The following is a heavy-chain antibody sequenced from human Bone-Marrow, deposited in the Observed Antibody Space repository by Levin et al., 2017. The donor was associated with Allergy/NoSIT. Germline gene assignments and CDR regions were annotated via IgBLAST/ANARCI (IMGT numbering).Heavy chain of an antibody. J-gene: IGHJ3*02. Sequence: GGSLRLSCAASGFIFDGHAMHWVRQIPGKGLEWVSGIDWKSGSMGYADSVKGRFTISRDNARNFLYLQMNSLTPEDTALYYCAKGDSSSWYFSTFDIWGQGTVVTVSS. CDR3: AKGDSSSWYFSTFDI. CDR2: IDWKSGSM. V-gene: IGHV3-9*01. D-gene: IGHD6-13*01. CDR1: GFIFDGHA.